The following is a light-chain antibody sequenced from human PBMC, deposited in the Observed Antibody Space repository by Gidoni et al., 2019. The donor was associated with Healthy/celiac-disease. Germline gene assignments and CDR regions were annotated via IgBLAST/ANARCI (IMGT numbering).Light chain of an antibody. CDR3: QQYNNWPPWT. Sequence: EIVMTQSPATLSVSPGERATLSCRASQSVSSNLAWYQQKPGQAPRLLIYGASTRATGIPARFSGSGSGTEFNLTLSSLQSEDFAVYYCQQYNNWPPWTFGQGTKVEIK. V-gene: IGKV3-15*01. CDR2: GAS. CDR1: QSVSSN. J-gene: IGKJ1*01.